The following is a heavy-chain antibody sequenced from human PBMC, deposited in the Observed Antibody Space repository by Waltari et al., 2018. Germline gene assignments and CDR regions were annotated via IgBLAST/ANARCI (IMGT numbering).Heavy chain of an antibody. CDR3: ATMGVGRFDY. Sequence: EVQLVESGGGVVQPGGSLRLSCAASGSAFSRLWRTGVGQAPGKGLEGVAKIKEDGSEKDYVDSVKGRFTISRDNAKNSLYLQMDSLRAEDTAVYYCATMGVGRFDYWGQGTLVTVSS. CDR2: IKEDGSEK. V-gene: IGHV3-7*02. D-gene: IGHD2-8*01. J-gene: IGHJ4*02. CDR1: GSAFSRLW.